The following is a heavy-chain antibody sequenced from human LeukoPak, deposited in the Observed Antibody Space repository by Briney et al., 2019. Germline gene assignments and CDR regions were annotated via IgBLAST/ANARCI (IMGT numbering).Heavy chain of an antibody. CDR1: GGSFSGYY. Sequence: SETLSLTCAVYGGSFSGYYWSWIRQPPGKGLEWIGEINHSGSTNYNPSLKSRVTISINTSKNQFSLKLSSVTAADTAVYYCARGGYYGSGNDFRFDPWGQGTLVTVSS. D-gene: IGHD3-10*01. V-gene: IGHV4-34*01. J-gene: IGHJ5*02. CDR2: INHSGST. CDR3: ARGGYYGSGNDFRFDP.